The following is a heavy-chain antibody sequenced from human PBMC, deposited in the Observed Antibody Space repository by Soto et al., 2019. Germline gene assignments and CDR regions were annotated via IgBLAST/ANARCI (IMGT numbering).Heavy chain of an antibody. CDR2: IYPSDSDT. CDR3: ASLQHYGIAL. J-gene: IGHJ6*02. V-gene: IGHV5-51*01. D-gene: IGHD2-2*01. Sequence: GESLKICCKGSGYTFTIYWIAWLRQMPGKGLEWMGIIYPSDSDTRYSPSFQGQVTMSADKSISTAYLQWSSLKASDTVMYYCASLQHYGIALWGQGTTVPVSS. CDR1: GYTFTIYW.